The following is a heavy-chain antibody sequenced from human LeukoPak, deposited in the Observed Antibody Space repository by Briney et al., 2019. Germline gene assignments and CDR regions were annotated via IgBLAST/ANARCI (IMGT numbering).Heavy chain of an antibody. CDR2: IYYSGST. D-gene: IGHD6-13*01. Sequence: SETLSLTCTVSGGSISSSSYYWGWIRQPPGKGLEWIGSIYYSGSTYYNPSLKSRVTISVDTSKNQFSLKLSSVTAADTAVYYCARDGGYSSSWSNWFDPWGQGTLVTVSS. J-gene: IGHJ5*02. CDR3: ARDGGYSSSWSNWFDP. V-gene: IGHV4-39*07. CDR1: GGSISSSSYY.